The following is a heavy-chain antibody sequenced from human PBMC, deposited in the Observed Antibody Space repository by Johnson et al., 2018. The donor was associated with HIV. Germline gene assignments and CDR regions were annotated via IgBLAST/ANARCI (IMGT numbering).Heavy chain of an antibody. J-gene: IGHJ3*02. D-gene: IGHD6-13*01. CDR2: ISYDGSNK. CDR1: GFTFSSYA. Sequence: QVQLVESGGGVVRPGGSLRLSCAVSGFTFSSYAMHWVRQAPGEGLEWVAVISYDGSNKYYADSVKGRFTISRDNSKNTLYLQMNSLRAEDTAVYYCAREGEGYSSSWYDAFDILGQGTMVTVSS. CDR3: AREGEGYSSSWYDAFDI. V-gene: IGHV3-30-3*01.